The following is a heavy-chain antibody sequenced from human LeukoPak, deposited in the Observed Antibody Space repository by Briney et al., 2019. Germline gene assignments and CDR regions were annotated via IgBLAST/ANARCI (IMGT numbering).Heavy chain of an antibody. Sequence: GGSLRLSCAASGFTVSEYDMHWVRQATGKGPEWVSAIGIVGDTYYVGSVKGRFTMSRDNASNKVHLQMNSLRDGDTGYHGMDVWGQGTMVIVSS. CDR3: DV. J-gene: IGHJ6*02. CDR1: GFTVSEYD. D-gene: IGHD3-16*02. V-gene: IGHV3-13*01. CDR2: IGIVGDT.